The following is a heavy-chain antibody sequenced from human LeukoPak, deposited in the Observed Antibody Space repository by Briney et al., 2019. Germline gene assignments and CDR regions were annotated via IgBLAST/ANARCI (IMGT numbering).Heavy chain of an antibody. Sequence: GSLRLSCAASGFTFRNFWMTWVRQAPGRGLEWVATIKGDGSEKFHVDSAKGRITISRDNANNSLHLQMNSLRVDDTAVYYCARDPSSYGDAYDIWGQGTMVTVSS. V-gene: IGHV3-7*01. CDR3: ARDPSSYGDAYDI. D-gene: IGHD1-26*01. CDR1: GFTFRNFW. J-gene: IGHJ3*02. CDR2: IKGDGSEK.